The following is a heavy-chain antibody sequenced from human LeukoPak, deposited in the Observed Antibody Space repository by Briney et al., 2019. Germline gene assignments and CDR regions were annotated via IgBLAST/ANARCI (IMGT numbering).Heavy chain of an antibody. V-gene: IGHV4-61*01. CDR2: IYYSGST. CDR3: ARFRLQLGFDY. J-gene: IGHJ4*02. D-gene: IGHD5-12*01. Sequence: PSETLSLTCTVSGGSVSSGSYYWSWIRQPPGKGLEWIGYIYYSGSTNYNPSLKSRVTISVDTSKNQFSLKLSSVTAADTAVYYCARFRLQLGFDYWGRGTLVTVSS. CDR1: GGSVSSGSYY.